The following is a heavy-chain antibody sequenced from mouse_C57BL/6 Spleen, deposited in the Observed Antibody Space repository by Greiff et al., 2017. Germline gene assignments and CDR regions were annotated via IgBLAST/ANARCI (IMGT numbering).Heavy chain of an antibody. CDR1: GYTFTSYW. J-gene: IGHJ4*01. CDR3: ARVADWDVFEAMDY. D-gene: IGHD4-1*01. CDR2: IDPSDSYT. V-gene: IGHV1-69*01. Sequence: QVQLQQPGAELVMPGASVKLSCKASGYTFTSYWMHWVKQRPGQGLEWIGEIDPSDSYTNYNQKFKGKSTLTVDKSSSTAYMQLSSLTSEDSAVYYGARVADWDVFEAMDYWGQGTTVTVSS.